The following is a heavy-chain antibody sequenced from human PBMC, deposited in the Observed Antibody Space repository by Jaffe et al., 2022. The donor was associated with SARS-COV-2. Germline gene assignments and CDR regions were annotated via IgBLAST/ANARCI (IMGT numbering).Heavy chain of an antibody. CDR2: IYYSGST. CDR1: GGSISSSSYY. Sequence: QLQLQESGPGLVKPSETLSLTCTVSGGSISSSSYYWGWIRQPPGKGLEWIGSIYYSGSTYYNPSLKSRVTISVDTSKNQFSLKLSSVTAADTAVYYCARLAGSYETLNFDYWGQGTLVTVSS. V-gene: IGHV4-39*01. CDR3: ARLAGSYETLNFDY. J-gene: IGHJ4*02. D-gene: IGHD1-26*01.